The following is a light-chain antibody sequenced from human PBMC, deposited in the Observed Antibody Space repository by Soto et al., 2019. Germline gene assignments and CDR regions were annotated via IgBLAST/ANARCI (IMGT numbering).Light chain of an antibody. J-gene: IGKJ1*01. CDR3: QQYGSTPVT. CDR1: QSVSSSY. CDR2: GAS. V-gene: IGKV3-20*01. Sequence: EIVLTQSPCTLSLSPVERATLSCRASQSVSSSYLAWYQQKPGQAPRLLIYGASSRATGIPDRFSGSGSGTDFILTISRLEPEDFAVYYCQQYGSTPVTFGQGTKVDIK.